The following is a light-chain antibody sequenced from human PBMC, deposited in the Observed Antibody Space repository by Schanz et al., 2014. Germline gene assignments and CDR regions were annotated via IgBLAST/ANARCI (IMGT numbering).Light chain of an antibody. Sequence: DIVMTQSPLSLPVTPGEPASISCRSSQGLLHSDGYNYLDWYLQKPGQSPQLLIFLGSNRASGAPDRFSGSGSGTDFTLNISRVEAEDVGVYYCMQALETPRTFGQGTKVELK. CDR3: MQALETPRT. J-gene: IGKJ1*01. CDR1: QGLLHSDGYNY. CDR2: LGS. V-gene: IGKV2-28*01.